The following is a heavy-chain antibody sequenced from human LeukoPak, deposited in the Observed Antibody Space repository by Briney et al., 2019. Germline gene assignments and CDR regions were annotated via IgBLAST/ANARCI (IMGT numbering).Heavy chain of an antibody. D-gene: IGHD6-13*01. J-gene: IGHJ1*01. Sequence: GGSLRLSCAASGFTFDDYAMHWVRQAPGKGLEWVSGISWNSGIIGYADSVKGRFTISRDNAKNSLYLQMNSLRAEDMALYYCAKGGPLSSSWSYFQHWGQGTLVTVSS. V-gene: IGHV3-9*03. CDR3: AKGGPLSSSWSYFQH. CDR1: GFTFDDYA. CDR2: ISWNSGII.